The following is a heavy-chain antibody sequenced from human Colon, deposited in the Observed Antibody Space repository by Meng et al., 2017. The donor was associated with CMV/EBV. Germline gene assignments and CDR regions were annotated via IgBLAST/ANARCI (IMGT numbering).Heavy chain of an antibody. CDR3: ARAWYSGNSDLGF. V-gene: IGHV3-11*04. CDR1: GFTFSDYY. CDR2: ISSSGSTI. Sequence: GESLKISCAASGFTFSDYYMSWIRQAPGKGLEWVSYISSSGSTIFYADSVKGRFTISRDNAKNSLYLQMNSLRVEDTAVYYCARAWYSGNSDLGFWGQGTVVTVSS. J-gene: IGHJ4*02. D-gene: IGHD4-23*01.